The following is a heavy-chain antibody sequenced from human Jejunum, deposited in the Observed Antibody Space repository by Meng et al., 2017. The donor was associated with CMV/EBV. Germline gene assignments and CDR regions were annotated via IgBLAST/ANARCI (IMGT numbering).Heavy chain of an antibody. J-gene: IGHJ4*02. Sequence: VQVVASVGGLVQPGGSLRLSCAVSGFALRSYWMHWVRQAPGKGLEWVSRIDIDGRDITYADSVKGRFTISRDTAKNMLYLEMNSLRVEDTAVYYCARGLEEYLGWEMGYWGQGTLVTLSS. CDR1: GFALRSYW. CDR2: IDIDGRDI. D-gene: IGHD2/OR15-2a*01. CDR3: ARGLEEYLGWEMGY. V-gene: IGHV3-74*03.